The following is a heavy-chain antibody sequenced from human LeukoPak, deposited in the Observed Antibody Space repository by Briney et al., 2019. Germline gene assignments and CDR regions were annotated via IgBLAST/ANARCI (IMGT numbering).Heavy chain of an antibody. V-gene: IGHV3-21*01. Sequence: GGSLRLSCAASGFTFSSYSMNWVRQAPGKGLEWVSSISSSSSYIYYADSVKGRFTISRDNAKNSLYLQMNSLRAEDTAVYYCARIMTTAMAPHGWGQGTLVTVSS. CDR1: GFTFSSYS. CDR3: ARIMTTAMAPHG. J-gene: IGHJ4*02. D-gene: IGHD5-18*01. CDR2: ISSSSSYI.